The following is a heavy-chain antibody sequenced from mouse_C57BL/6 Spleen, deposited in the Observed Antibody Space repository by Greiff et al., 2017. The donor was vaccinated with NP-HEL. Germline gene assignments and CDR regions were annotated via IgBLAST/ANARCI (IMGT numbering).Heavy chain of an antibody. Sequence: EVMLVESEGGLVQPGSSMKLSCTASGFTFSDYYMAWVRQVPEKGLEWVANINYDGSSTYYLDSLKSRFIISRDNAKNILYLQMSSLKSEDTATYYCARAYGNYLAWFAYWGQGTLVTVSA. CDR1: GFTFSDYY. J-gene: IGHJ3*01. D-gene: IGHD2-1*01. CDR3: ARAYGNYLAWFAY. CDR2: INYDGSST. V-gene: IGHV5-16*01.